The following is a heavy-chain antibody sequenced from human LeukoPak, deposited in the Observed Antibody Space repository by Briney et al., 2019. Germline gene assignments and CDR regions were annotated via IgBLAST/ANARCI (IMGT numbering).Heavy chain of an antibody. J-gene: IGHJ5*02. CDR3: ARHSPVGVVVAASNWLDP. CDR1: GGSISSSSYY. CDR2: IYYSGST. D-gene: IGHD2-15*01. V-gene: IGHV4-39*01. Sequence: PSETLSLTCTVSGGSISSSSYYWGWIRQPPGKGLEWIGSIYYSGSTYYNPSLKSRVTISVDTSKNQFSLKLSSVTAADTAVYYCARHSPVGVVVAASNWLDPWGQGTLVTVSS.